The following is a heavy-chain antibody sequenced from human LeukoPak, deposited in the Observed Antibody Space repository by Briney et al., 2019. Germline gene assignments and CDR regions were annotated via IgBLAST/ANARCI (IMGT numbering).Heavy chain of an antibody. V-gene: IGHV3-48*01. J-gene: IGHJ4*02. CDR2: ISGSSGII. CDR3: ARSPPDRASGLFDY. CDR1: GFTFNTYT. Sequence: GGSLRLSCAASGFTFNTYTMNWVRQAPGKGLEWVSYISGSSGIIDYADSVRGRFTISRDNAKNSLYLQMNSLRAEDTAVYYCARSPPDRASGLFDYWGQGTLVTVSS. D-gene: IGHD1-14*01.